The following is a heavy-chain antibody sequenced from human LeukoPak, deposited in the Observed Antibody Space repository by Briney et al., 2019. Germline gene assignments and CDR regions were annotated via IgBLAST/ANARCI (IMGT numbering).Heavy chain of an antibody. J-gene: IGHJ6*03. CDR1: GGSISSYY. CDR3: ARVEPSITIFGGVKAPNYYYYYMDV. CDR2: IYYSGST. Sequence: SETLSLTCTVSGGSISSYYWSWIRQPPGRGLEWIGYIYYSGSTNYNPSLKSRVTISVDTSKNQFSLKLSSVTAADTAVYYCARVEPSITIFGGVKAPNYYYYYMDVWGKGTTVTVSS. V-gene: IGHV4-59*01. D-gene: IGHD3-3*01.